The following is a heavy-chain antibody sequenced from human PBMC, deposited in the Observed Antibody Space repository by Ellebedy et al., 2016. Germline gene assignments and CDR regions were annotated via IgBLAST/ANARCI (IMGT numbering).Heavy chain of an antibody. D-gene: IGHD1-26*01. CDR2: IWYDGSNK. CDR3: ARGSGSYSMRDVYFDY. V-gene: IGHV3-33*08. J-gene: IGHJ4*02. CDR1: GFTFSSYG. Sequence: GGSLRLSXAASGFTFSSYGMHWVRQAPGKGLEWVAVIWYDGSNKYYADSVKGRFTISRDNSKNTLYLQMNSLRAEDTAVYYCARGSGSYSMRDVYFDYWGQGTLVTVSS.